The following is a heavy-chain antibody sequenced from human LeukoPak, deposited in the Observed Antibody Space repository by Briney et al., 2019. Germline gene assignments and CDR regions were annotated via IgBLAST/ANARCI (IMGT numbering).Heavy chain of an antibody. CDR1: GFTLSGYS. CDR3: AKGFYIAMVPAAHPYFDY. CDR2: ISIDSTYI. D-gene: IGHD2-2*01. V-gene: IGHV3-21*01. J-gene: IGHJ4*02. Sequence: GGSRRLYCAASGFTLSGYSMNWLRQAPGKGPEWVASISIDSTYIHYADSLKGRFTISRDNAKNSLNLQMNSLRAEDTAVYYCAKGFYIAMVPAAHPYFDYWGQGTLVTVSS.